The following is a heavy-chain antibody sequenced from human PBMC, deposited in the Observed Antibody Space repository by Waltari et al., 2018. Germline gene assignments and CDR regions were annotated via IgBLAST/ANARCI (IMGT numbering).Heavy chain of an antibody. Sequence: EVQLLESGGGLVQPGGSLRLSCAASGFTFSDHAMSWVRQAPGKRLEGVSAITGSGDSTYYAESLKGRFTVSRDKSKNTLYLQMNSLTAEDTAVYYCAKDWRRSLEYLDWLLFALDDWGQGTLVTVSS. CDR3: AKDWRRSLEYLDWLLFALDD. J-gene: IGHJ4*02. CDR1: GFTFSDHA. V-gene: IGHV3-23*01. D-gene: IGHD3-3*02. CDR2: ITGSGDST.